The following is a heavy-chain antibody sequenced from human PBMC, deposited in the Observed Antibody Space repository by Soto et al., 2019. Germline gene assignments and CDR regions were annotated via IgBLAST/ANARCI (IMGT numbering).Heavy chain of an antibody. J-gene: IGHJ4*02. Sequence: QVQLVESGGGVVQPGRSLRLACAASGFTFSSYGMHWVRQAPGKGLEWVAVISYDGSNKYYADSVKGRFTISRDNSKNTVYLQTNSLRTEDTAVYYCATDSRKEYTSSWLDYWGQGSLVTVSS. CDR3: ATDSRKEYTSSWLDY. V-gene: IGHV3-30*03. CDR2: ISYDGSNK. CDR1: GFTFSSYG. D-gene: IGHD6-6*01.